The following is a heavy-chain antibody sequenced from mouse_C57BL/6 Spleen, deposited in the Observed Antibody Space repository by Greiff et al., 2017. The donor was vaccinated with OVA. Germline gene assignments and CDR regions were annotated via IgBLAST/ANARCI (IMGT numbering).Heavy chain of an antibody. J-gene: IGHJ3*01. CDR1: GYTFTSYC. CDR2: INPSNGGT. CDR3: ARCDYDGDWLAY. V-gene: IGHV1-53*01. D-gene: IGHD2-4*01. Sequence: QVQLQQPGTELVKPGASVKLSCKASGYTFTSYCLHWVKQRPGQGLEWIGNINPSNGGTNYNEKFKSKATLTVDKSSSTAYMQLSSLTSEDSAVYDCARCDYDGDWLAYWGQGTLVTVSA.